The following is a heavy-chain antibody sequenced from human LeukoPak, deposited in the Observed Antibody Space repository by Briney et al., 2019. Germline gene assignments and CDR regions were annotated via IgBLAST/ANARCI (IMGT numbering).Heavy chain of an antibody. CDR2: ISSSSNSI. CDR3: ARSSSGWLFDF. J-gene: IGHJ4*02. D-gene: IGHD6-19*01. Sequence: GGSLRLSCAASGFTFSSYTMNWVRQAPGKGLEWVSSISSSSNSIYYADSVKVRFTISRDDAKNSLYLQMNSLRAEDTAVYYCARSSSGWLFDFWGQGTLVTVSS. V-gene: IGHV3-21*01. CDR1: GFTFSSYT.